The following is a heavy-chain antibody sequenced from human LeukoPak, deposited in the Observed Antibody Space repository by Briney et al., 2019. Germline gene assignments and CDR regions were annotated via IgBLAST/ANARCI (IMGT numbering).Heavy chain of an antibody. CDR2: ISWNSGSI. D-gene: IGHD3-22*01. CDR3: AKDKDSSGPLTPRFDY. V-gene: IGHV3-9*01. CDR1: GFTVSSNY. J-gene: IGHJ4*02. Sequence: GGSLRLSCAASGFTVSSNYMSWVRQAPGKGLEWVSGISWNSGSIGYADSVKGRFTISRDNAKNSLYLQMNSLRAEDTALYYCAKDKDSSGPLTPRFDYWGQGTLVTVSS.